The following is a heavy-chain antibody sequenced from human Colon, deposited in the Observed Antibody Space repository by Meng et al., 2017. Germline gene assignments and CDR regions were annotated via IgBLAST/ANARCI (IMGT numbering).Heavy chain of an antibody. CDR2: NKPGNGNT. D-gene: IGHD4-23*01. V-gene: IGHV1-3*01. J-gene: IGHJ5*02. CDR1: RNTFGPYA. Sequence: GEEGEEPTDPVNASCKPSRNTFGPYAVHRVRLVPGQRLEWTGWNKPGNGNTKSAQKLQDRLTITRDTAASTAYMELSSLRSEDTAVYYCAKDQDFGGTPDTWGQGTLVTVSS. CDR3: AKDQDFGGTPDT.